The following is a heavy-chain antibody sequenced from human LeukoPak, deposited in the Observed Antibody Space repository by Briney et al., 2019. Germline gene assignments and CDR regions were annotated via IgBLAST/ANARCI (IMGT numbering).Heavy chain of an antibody. CDR2: ISGISGSTT. Sequence: GGSLRLSCAASGFTFGNYAMRWVRQAPGKGLEWVSAISGISGSTTIYADSVKGRFTVSRDNSRSTLFLQMNSLRAEDTAVYYCAKNYASGRGVPYAMDVWGQGTTVTV. CDR1: GFTFGNYA. CDR3: AKNYASGRGVPYAMDV. V-gene: IGHV3-23*01. J-gene: IGHJ6*02. D-gene: IGHD3-10*01.